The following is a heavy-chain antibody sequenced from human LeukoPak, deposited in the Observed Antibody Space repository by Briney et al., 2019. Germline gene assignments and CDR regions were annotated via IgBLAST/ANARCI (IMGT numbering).Heavy chain of an antibody. Sequence: PGGSLRLSRAPSGFTLSSVTMNWVRQAPGKGLEWVSSISSSSSYIYYADSVKGRFTISRDNAKNSLYLQMNSLRAEDTAVYYCARGVYCGGDCESGYWGEGALVTVSS. CDR2: ISSSSSYI. CDR3: ARGVYCGGDCESGY. CDR1: GFTLSSVT. V-gene: IGHV3-21*01. J-gene: IGHJ4*02. D-gene: IGHD2-21*02.